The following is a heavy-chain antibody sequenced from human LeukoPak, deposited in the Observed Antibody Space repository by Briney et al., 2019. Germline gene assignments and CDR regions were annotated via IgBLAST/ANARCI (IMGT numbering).Heavy chain of an antibody. D-gene: IGHD5-12*01. Sequence: GAAVMVPCRVSGYTFTNYYLHWLQQAPGKGVEGLGLVDHEDVETIYAEKFQGRVTITAHTSTETAYMQLSSLRSEDKAVYYCATNVGGVATINWFDPWGQGTLVTVSS. V-gene: IGHV1-69-2*01. J-gene: IGHJ5*02. CDR3: ATNVGGVATINWFDP. CDR1: GYTFTNYY. CDR2: VDHEDVET.